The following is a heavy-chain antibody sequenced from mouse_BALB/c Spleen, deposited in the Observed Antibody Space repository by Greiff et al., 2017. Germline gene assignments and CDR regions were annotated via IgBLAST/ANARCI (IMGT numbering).Heavy chain of an antibody. CDR1: GFNIKDYY. Sequence: VQLQQSGAELVRSGASVKLSCTASGFNIKDYYMHWVKQRPEQGLEWIGWIDPENGDTEYAPKFQGKATMTADTSSNTAYLQLSSLTSEDTAVYYCSEAYGNYVAYWGQGTLVTVSA. CDR3: SEAYGNYVAY. J-gene: IGHJ3*01. D-gene: IGHD2-1*01. V-gene: IGHV14-4*02. CDR2: IDPENGDT.